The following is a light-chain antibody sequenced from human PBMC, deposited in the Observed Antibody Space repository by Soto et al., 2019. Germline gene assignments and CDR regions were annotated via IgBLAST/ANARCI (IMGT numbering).Light chain of an antibody. CDR2: GAS. V-gene: IGKV3-20*01. Sequence: EIVLTQSPGTLSLSPEERATLTCRASQSVTSSYLAWNQQKPGQAPRLLMYGASSRATGIPDRFSGSGSGTDFTLTISRLEPEDFAVYYCQQYGSSPLTFGPGTKVDIK. CDR3: QQYGSSPLT. CDR1: QSVTSSY. J-gene: IGKJ3*01.